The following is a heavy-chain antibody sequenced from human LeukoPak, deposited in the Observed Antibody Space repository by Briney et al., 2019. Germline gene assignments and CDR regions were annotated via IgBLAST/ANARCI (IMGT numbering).Heavy chain of an antibody. J-gene: IGHJ4*02. Sequence: GSLRLSCTASGFTFSSYWMNWVRQAPGKGLEWVANINQDGSEKYYVDSVKGRFTISRDNAKNSLYLQMNSLRAEDTAVYYCARTKYSSSWDYWGQGTLVTVSS. D-gene: IGHD6-13*01. CDR3: ARTKYSSSWDY. CDR2: INQDGSEK. CDR1: GFTFSSYW. V-gene: IGHV3-7*01.